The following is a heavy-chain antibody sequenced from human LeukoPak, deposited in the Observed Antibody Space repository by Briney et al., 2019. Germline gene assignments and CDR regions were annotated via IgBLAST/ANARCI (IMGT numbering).Heavy chain of an antibody. CDR1: GFTFSNYW. D-gene: IGHD5-24*01. CDR2: IKQDGSEK. CDR3: ARASDPWLQLT. V-gene: IGHV3-7*05. J-gene: IGHJ5*02. Sequence: PGGSLTLSCAASGFTFSNYWMIGVRQAPGKGLEGVANIKQDGSEKRYADSVRGRFTVSRDNAHTSLYLQMSSLRAEDTALYFCARASDPWLQLTWGQGTLVTVSS.